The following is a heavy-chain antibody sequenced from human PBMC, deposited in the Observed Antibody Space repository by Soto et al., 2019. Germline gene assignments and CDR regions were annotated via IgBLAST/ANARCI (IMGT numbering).Heavy chain of an antibody. CDR1: GGSFSGYY. J-gene: IGHJ3*02. V-gene: IGHV4-34*01. D-gene: IGHD2-2*01. Sequence: QVQLHQWGAGLLKPSETLSLTCAVYGGSFSGYYWSWIRQPPGKGLEWIGEVNHSGRTNYNPSLKSRVSISVDTSKNQFSLKLSSVTAADTAVYYCATGVVSAGVVGYDAVDIWGQGTMVIVSS. CDR2: VNHSGRT. CDR3: ATGVVSAGVVGYDAVDI.